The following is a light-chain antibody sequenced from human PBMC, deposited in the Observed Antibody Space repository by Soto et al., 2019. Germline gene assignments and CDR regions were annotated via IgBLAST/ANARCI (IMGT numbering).Light chain of an antibody. CDR2: EVS. V-gene: IGLV2-8*01. J-gene: IGLJ2*01. CDR3: SSYAGANSVA. CDR1: SSDVGGYNY. Sequence: QSALTQPPSASGSPGQSVTISCTGMSSDVGGYNYVSWYQQHPGKAPKLMIYEVSKRPSGVPDRFSGSKSGNTASLTVSGLQAEDEADYYCSSYAGANSVAFGGGTKVTVL.